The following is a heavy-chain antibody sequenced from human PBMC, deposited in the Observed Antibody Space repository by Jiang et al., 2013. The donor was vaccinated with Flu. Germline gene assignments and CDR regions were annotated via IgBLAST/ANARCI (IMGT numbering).Heavy chain of an antibody. Sequence: QLVESGVEVKKPGESLKISCKGSGYSFTTYWIGWVRQMPGKGLEWMGVIYPDDSKSRYSPSFQGQVTISADKSISTAYLQWSSLKASDTAMYYCARYGGPTLAANWFDFWGQGTLVTVSS. CDR2: IYPDDSKS. V-gene: IGHV5-51*01. CDR3: ARYGGPTLAANWFDF. D-gene: IGHD1-26*01. J-gene: IGHJ5*01. CDR1: GYSFTTYW.